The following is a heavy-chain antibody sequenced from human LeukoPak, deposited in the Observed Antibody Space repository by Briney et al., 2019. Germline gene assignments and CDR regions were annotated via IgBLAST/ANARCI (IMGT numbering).Heavy chain of an antibody. V-gene: IGHV5-51*01. Sequence: GESLKIYCECFGYNFTPYWTVWVGPMPGIGLEWMGITFAGYSYTIYSPSFQGQVTICADKSISTAYLQWSSLKASDTAMYCCARHFHPAETTRGYFDLWGRGTLVTVSA. CDR2: TFAGYSYT. CDR1: GYNFTPYW. D-gene: IGHD4-17*01. CDR3: ARHFHPAETTRGYFDL. J-gene: IGHJ2*01.